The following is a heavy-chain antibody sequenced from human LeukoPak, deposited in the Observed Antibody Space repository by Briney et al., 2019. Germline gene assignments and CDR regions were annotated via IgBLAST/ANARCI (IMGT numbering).Heavy chain of an antibody. D-gene: IGHD3-10*01. CDR2: ISYDGSNK. V-gene: IGHV3-30-3*01. CDR3: TTGYPGSVRGVIIPTDY. J-gene: IGHJ4*02. Sequence: HSGGSLRLSCAASGFTFSSYAMHWVRQAPGKGLEWVAVISYDGSNKYYADSVKGRFTISRDNSKNTLYLQMNSLKTEDTAVYYCTTGYPGSVRGVIIPTDYWGQGTLVTVSS. CDR1: GFTFSSYA.